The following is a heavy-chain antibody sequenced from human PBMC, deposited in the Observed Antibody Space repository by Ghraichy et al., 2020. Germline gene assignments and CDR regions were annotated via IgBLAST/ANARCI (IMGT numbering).Heavy chain of an antibody. CDR3: ARPRATTLYDAFDI. D-gene: IGHD1-26*01. V-gene: IGHV4-59*08. J-gene: IGHJ3*02. Sequence: ESLNISCTVSGGSISSYYWSWIRQPPGKGLEWIGYISYSGSTNYNPSLKSRATISVDSSKNQFSLKLSSLTAADTAVYYCARPRATTLYDAFDIWGQGTMVTVSS. CDR1: GGSISSYY. CDR2: ISYSGST.